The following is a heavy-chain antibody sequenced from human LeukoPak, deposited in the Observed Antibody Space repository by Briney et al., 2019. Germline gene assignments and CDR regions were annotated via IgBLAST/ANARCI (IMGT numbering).Heavy chain of an antibody. V-gene: IGHV3-20*04. CDR3: ARSGREAGYFDY. CDR2: INWNGGST. CDR1: GFIFDDYG. D-gene: IGHD2-15*01. Sequence: PGRSLRLSCAASGFIFDDYGMSWVRQAPGKGLEWVSGINWNGGSTGYADSVKGRFTISRDNAKNSLYLQMNSLRAEDTALYYCARSGREAGYFDYWGQGTLVTVSS. J-gene: IGHJ4*02.